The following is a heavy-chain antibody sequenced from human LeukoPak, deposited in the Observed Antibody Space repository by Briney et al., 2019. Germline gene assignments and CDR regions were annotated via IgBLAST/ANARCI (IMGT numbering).Heavy chain of an antibody. CDR1: GGTSNKYG. V-gene: IGHV1-69*13. D-gene: IGHD4-17*01. CDR2: IIPIFGTV. J-gene: IGHJ2*01. CDR3: ARVTIDDYGDYRYFDL. Sequence: ASVKVSCKASGGTSNKYGITWVRQAPGQGLEWMGGIIPIFGTVNYAQKFQGRVTITADESTRTAYMELSSLRSEDTAVYYCARVTIDDYGDYRYFDLWGRGTLVTVSS.